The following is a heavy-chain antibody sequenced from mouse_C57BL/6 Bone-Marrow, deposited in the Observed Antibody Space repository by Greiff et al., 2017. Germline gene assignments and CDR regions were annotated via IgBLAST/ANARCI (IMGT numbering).Heavy chain of an antibody. CDR2: IDPSDSYT. Sequence: VKLQQPGAELVRPGTSVKLSCKASGYTFTSYWMHWVKQRPGQGLEWIGVIDPSDSYTNYNQKFKGKATLTVDTSSSTAYMQLSSLTSEDSAVYYCARRDGSSYLYYYAMDYWGQGTSVTVSS. CDR1: GYTFTSYW. J-gene: IGHJ4*01. CDR3: ARRDGSSYLYYYAMDY. V-gene: IGHV1-59*01. D-gene: IGHD1-1*01.